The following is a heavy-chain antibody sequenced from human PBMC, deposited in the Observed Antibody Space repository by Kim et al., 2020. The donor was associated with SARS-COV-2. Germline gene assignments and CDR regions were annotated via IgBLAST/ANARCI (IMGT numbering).Heavy chain of an antibody. D-gene: IGHD5-18*01. CDR1: GHNFINNW. CDR2: IYVGDSYT. V-gene: IGHV5-51*01. Sequence: GESLKISCEGLGHNFINNWIAWVRQMPGKGLEWMGIIYVGDSYTIYSPSFQGQVTISADKSFTTVYLHWSSLRASDTATYYCARGTGYSYATGSFDPWGQGTLVTVSS. CDR3: ARGTGYSYATGSFDP. J-gene: IGHJ5*02.